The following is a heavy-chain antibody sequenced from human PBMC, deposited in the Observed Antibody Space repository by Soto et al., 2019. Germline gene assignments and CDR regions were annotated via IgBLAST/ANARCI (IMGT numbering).Heavy chain of an antibody. CDR2: IYTGGRT. J-gene: IGHJ3*02. CDR1: GFIVSNNY. V-gene: IGHV3-53*01. D-gene: IGHD4-17*01. CDR3: ARGGYGGNSSPAADCFDI. Sequence: PGGSLRLSCAASGFIVSNNYMNWVRQAPGKGLEWVSVIYTGGRTPYGDSVKGRFTISRDSSKNTLYLQMNSLRVEDTAVCYCARGGYGGNSSPAADCFDIWGRGTMVTVSS.